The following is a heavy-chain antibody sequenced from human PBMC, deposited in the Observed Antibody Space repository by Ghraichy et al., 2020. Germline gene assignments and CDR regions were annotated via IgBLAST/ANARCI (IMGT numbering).Heavy chain of an antibody. J-gene: IGHJ5*02. Sequence: SETLSLTCTVSGGSISSYYWSWIRQPPGKGLEWIGYIYYSGSTNYNPSLKSRVTISVDTSKNQFSLKLSSVTAADTAVYYCARVRYYGSGFDPWGQGTLVTVSS. V-gene: IGHV4-59*01. CDR1: GGSISSYY. D-gene: IGHD3-10*01. CDR2: IYYSGST. CDR3: ARVRYYGSGFDP.